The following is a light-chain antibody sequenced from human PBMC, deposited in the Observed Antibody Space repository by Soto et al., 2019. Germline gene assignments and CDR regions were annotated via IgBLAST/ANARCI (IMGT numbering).Light chain of an antibody. Sequence: DIQMTQSPSSLSASVGDRVTITCRASQSIISYLNWYQQKPGKAPKLLIYAASSLQSGVPSRFSGSGSGTDFTLTISSLQPEDFATYYCQQSYSTLPFTFGPGTKVDIK. V-gene: IGKV1-39*01. CDR1: QSIISY. J-gene: IGKJ3*01. CDR3: QQSYSTLPFT. CDR2: AAS.